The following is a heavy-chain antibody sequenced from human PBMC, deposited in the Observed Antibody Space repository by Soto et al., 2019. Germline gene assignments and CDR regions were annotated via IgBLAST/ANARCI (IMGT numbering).Heavy chain of an antibody. D-gene: IGHD3-10*01. V-gene: IGHV4-34*01. Sequence: PSETLSLTCTVSGGSISGYYWSWIRQPPGKGLEWIGEINHSGSTNYNPSLKSRVTISVDTSKNQFSLKLSSVTAADTAVYYCARGKSAYCYGSGSYQSPFTFDYWGQGTLVTVSS. J-gene: IGHJ4*02. CDR1: GGSISGYY. CDR2: INHSGST. CDR3: ARGKSAYCYGSGSYQSPFTFDY.